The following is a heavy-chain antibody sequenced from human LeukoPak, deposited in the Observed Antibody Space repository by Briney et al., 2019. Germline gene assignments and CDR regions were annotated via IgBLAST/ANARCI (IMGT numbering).Heavy chain of an antibody. D-gene: IGHD2-15*01. J-gene: IGHJ5*02. CDR3: TRDRGTYNWFDP. V-gene: IGHV3-73*01. CDR2: IDKKDNLYAT. CDR1: GFTFGGSA. Sequence: PGGSLRLSCAASGFTFGGSAVHWVRQSSRKGLEWVGHIDKKDNLYATAYAESVKGRFTISRDDSKDTAFLHMDSLKTEDTALYYCTRDRGTYNWFDPWGQGTLVTVSS.